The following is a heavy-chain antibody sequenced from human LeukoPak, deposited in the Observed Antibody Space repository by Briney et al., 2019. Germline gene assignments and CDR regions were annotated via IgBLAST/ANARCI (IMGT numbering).Heavy chain of an antibody. J-gene: IGHJ4*02. CDR2: INWNGGST. V-gene: IGHV3-20*04. CDR1: GFTFDDYG. CDR3: ARDRTVWAKHYYDSSGYYWHDY. D-gene: IGHD3-22*01. Sequence: PGGSLRLSCAASGFTFDDYGMSWVRQAPGKGLEWVSGINWNGGSTGYADSVKGRFTISRDNAKNTLYLQMNSLRAEDTALYYCARDRTVWAKHYYDSSGYYWHDYWGQGTLVTVSS.